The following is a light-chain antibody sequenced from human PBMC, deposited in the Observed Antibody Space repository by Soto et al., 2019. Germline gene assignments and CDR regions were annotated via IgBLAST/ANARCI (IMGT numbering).Light chain of an antibody. CDR3: MQSTQLPPT. J-gene: IGKJ5*01. V-gene: IGKV2D-29*02. CDR2: EVS. CDR1: KPILHITGETF. Sequence: DVLMTQTPLSVSVPPGHPAAIPCHPPKPILHITGETFLFWYLQKPGQSPQLLIYEVSTRVSGVPDRFSGSGSGTDFTLEISRVETDDVGIYYCMQSTQLPPTFGQGTRLEIK.